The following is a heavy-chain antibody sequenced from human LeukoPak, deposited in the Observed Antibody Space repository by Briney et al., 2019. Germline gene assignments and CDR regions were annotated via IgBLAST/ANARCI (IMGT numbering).Heavy chain of an antibody. Sequence: ASVKVSYKASGYTFTGYYMHWVRQAPGQGLEWMGWINPNSGGTNYAQKFQGRVTMTRDTSISTAYMELSRLRSDDTAVYYCARPFWYSSGWDFDYWGQGTLVTVSS. CDR3: ARPFWYSSGWDFDY. J-gene: IGHJ4*02. CDR1: GYTFTGYY. V-gene: IGHV1-2*02. D-gene: IGHD6-19*01. CDR2: INPNSGGT.